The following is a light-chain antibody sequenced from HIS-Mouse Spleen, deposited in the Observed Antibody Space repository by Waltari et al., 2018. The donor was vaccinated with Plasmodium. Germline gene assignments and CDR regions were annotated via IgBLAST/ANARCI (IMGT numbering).Light chain of an antibody. CDR1: QSVSSN. CDR3: QQYNNWPPYT. J-gene: IGKJ2*01. CDR2: GAS. Sequence: EIVMTPSPATLSVSPGERATFSCRASQSVSSNLAWYQQKPGQAPRLLIYGASTRATGIPARFSGSGSGTEFTLTISSMQSEDFAVYYCQQYNNWPPYTFGQGTKLEIK. V-gene: IGKV3-15*01.